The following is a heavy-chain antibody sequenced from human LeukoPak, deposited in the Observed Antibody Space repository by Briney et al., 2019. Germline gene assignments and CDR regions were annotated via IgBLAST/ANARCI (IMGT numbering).Heavy chain of an antibody. D-gene: IGHD3-22*01. J-gene: IGHJ1*01. CDR1: GASISSSY. CDR3: ARDHTYSVSSGYYYVTYLQH. Sequence: SETLSLTCTVSGASISSSYCTWIRQSAGEGLEWIGRMSSGGSTTYNPSFKGRVTMSLDMSKKQFSLNLASVTAAGTAVYYCARDHTYSVSSGYYYVTYLQHWGQGILVTVSS. V-gene: IGHV4-4*07. CDR2: MSSGGST.